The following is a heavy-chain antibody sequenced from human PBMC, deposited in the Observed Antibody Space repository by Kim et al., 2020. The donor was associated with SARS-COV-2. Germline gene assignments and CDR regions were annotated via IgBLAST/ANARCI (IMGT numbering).Heavy chain of an antibody. Sequence: SETLSLTCTVSGGSISSSSYYWGWIRQPPGKGLEWIGSIYYSGSTYYNPSLKSRVTISVDTSKNQFSLKLSSVTAADTAVYYCARVWFPVAGFSALFDYWGQGTLVTVSS. CDR3: ARVWFPVAGFSALFDY. D-gene: IGHD6-19*01. J-gene: IGHJ4*02. CDR1: GGSISSSSYY. CDR2: IYYSGST. V-gene: IGHV4-39*07.